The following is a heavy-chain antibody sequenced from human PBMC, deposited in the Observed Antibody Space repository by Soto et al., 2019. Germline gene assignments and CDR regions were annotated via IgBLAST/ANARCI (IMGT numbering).Heavy chain of an antibody. J-gene: IGHJ5*02. CDR3: AHHCSGGSCYSNWFDP. D-gene: IGHD2-15*01. V-gene: IGHV2-5*02. Sequence: GACPTLGNPTKTLTLTCTFSGFSLSTSGVGVGWIRQPPGKALEWLALIYWDDDKRYSPSLKSRLTITKDTSKNQVVLTMTNMDPVDTATYYCAHHCSGGSCYSNWFDPWGQGTLVTVSS. CDR1: GFSLSTSGVG. CDR2: IYWDDDK.